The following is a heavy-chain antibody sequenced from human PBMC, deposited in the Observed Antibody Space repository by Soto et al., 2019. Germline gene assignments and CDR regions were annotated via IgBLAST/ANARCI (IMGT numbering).Heavy chain of an antibody. CDR2: MNPNSGNT. CDR3: ARTRVVVNGGHDAFDI. V-gene: IGHV1-8*01. Sequence: ASVKVSCKASGYTFTSYDINWVRQATGQGLEWMGWMNPNSGNTGYAQKFQGRVTMTRNTSISTAYMELSRLRSDDTAVYYCARTRVVVNGGHDAFDIWGQGTMVTVSS. CDR1: GYTFTSYD. D-gene: IGHD3-22*01. J-gene: IGHJ3*02.